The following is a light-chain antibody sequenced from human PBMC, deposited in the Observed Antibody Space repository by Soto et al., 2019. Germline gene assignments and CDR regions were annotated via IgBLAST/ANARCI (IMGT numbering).Light chain of an antibody. CDR3: SSYTTSSTRV. J-gene: IGLJ1*01. CDR2: EVT. V-gene: IGLV2-14*01. CDR1: SSDVGIYNY. Sequence: ALAQPASVSGSPGQSIAISCTGSSSDVGIYNYVSWYQQHPGKVPKLIIYEVTNRPSGVSNRFSGSKSGNTASLTISGLRAEDEADYYCSSYTTSSTRVFGTGTKVTVL.